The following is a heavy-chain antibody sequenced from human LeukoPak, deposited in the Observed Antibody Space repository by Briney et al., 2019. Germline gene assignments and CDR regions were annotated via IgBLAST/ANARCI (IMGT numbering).Heavy chain of an antibody. CDR3: ATKNNDYFDY. V-gene: IGHV3-11*03. CDR2: ISGTSTYT. J-gene: IGHJ4*02. D-gene: IGHD1/OR15-1a*01. CDR1: GFTFSDYN. Sequence: GGSLRLSCAASGFTFSDYNINWVRQAPGKGLEWVSYISGTSTYTAYTDSVKGRFTISRDNAKNSLYLQMNSLRAEDTAVYYCATKNNDYFDYWGQGTLVTVSS.